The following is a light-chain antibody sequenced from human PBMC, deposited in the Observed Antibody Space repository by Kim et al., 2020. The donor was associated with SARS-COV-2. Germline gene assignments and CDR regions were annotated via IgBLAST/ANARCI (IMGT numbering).Light chain of an antibody. V-gene: IGLV3-19*01. Sequence: VALGQTVRITCQGDSLRSYYATWYQLKAGQAPIPVIYGKDNRPSGIPDRFSGSSSGNTASLTITGAQAEDEADYYCNSRDSNDNVVFGGGNSLTVL. CDR2: GKD. CDR1: SLRSYY. CDR3: NSRDSNDNVV. J-gene: IGLJ2*01.